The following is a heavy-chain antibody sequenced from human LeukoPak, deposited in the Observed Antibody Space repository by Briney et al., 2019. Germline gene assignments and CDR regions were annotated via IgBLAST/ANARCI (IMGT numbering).Heavy chain of an antibody. V-gene: IGHV7-4-1*02. CDR2: INTNTGNP. CDR3: AREGTGYCSSTSCLGGIEDY. J-gene: IGHJ4*02. Sequence: GASVKVSCKASGYTFTSYAMNWVRQAPGQGLEWMGWINTNTGNPTYAQGFTGRFVFSLDTSVSTAYLQISSLKAEDTAVYYCAREGTGYCSSTSCLGGIEDYWGQGTLVTVSS. D-gene: IGHD2-2*01. CDR1: GYTFTSYA.